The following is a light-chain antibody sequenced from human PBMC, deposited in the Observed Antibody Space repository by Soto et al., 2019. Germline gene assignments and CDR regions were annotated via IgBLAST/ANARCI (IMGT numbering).Light chain of an antibody. CDR1: SSNIGSYT. CDR3: ATWDASLNGWV. V-gene: IGLV1-44*01. J-gene: IGLJ2*01. Sequence: QSVLTQPPSASGTPGQRVTISCSGSSSNIGSYTVNWYQQLPGTAPKLPIYSDNQRPSGVPDRFSGSKSGTSASLAISGLQSEDEADYYCATWDASLNGWVFGGGTKLTVL. CDR2: SDN.